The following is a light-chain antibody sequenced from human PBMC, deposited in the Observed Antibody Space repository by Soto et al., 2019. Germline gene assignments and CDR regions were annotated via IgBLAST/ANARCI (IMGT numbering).Light chain of an antibody. J-gene: IGLJ1*01. CDR3: SSYTITTALV. CDR2: EVT. Sequence: QSALTQPASVSWSPGQSITISCTGTSSDVGAYDFVSWYQQHPGKAPKLVISEVTNRPSGISDRFSGSKSGNTASLTISGLQADDEASYYCSSYTITTALVFGSGTKVTVL. CDR1: SSDVGAYDF. V-gene: IGLV2-14*01.